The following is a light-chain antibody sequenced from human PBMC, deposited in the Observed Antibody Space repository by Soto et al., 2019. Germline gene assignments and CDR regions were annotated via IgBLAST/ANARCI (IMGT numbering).Light chain of an antibody. V-gene: IGKV2-28*01. CDR3: MQALQTPPS. CDR1: QSLLHSNGYNY. Sequence: DIVMTQSPLSLPVTPGDPASISCRSSQSLLHSNGYNYLDWYLQKPGQSTQPLIFLVSNRASGVHVRFSGSGSVSDFTLKIRRVEAEDVGMYYCMQALQTPPSFGQGTKVEIK. J-gene: IGKJ1*01. CDR2: LVS.